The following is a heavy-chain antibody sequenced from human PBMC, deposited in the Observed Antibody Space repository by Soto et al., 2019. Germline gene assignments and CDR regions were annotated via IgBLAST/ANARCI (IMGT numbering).Heavy chain of an antibody. J-gene: IGHJ4*02. CDR2: IYYSGST. Sequence: SETLSLTCTVSGGSISSYYLSWIRQPPGKGLEWIGYIYYSGSTNYNPSLKSRVTISVDTSRNQFSLKLSSVTAADTAVYYCARSSRDDVVVVAASFDYWGQGTLVTVSS. CDR3: ARSSRDDVVVVAASFDY. CDR1: GGSISSYY. V-gene: IGHV4-59*08. D-gene: IGHD2-15*01.